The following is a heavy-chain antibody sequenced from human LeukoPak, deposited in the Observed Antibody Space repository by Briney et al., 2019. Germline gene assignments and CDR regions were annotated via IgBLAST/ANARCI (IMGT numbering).Heavy chain of an antibody. CDR1: GFTFSSYV. Sequence: GGSLRLSCAASGFTFSSYVMSWVRQAPGKGLEWVSAISGSGGSTYYADSVKGRFTISRDNSKNTLYLQMNSLRAEDTAVYYCAKVDGYNYRSRSAFDIWGQGTMVTVSS. CDR3: AKVDGYNYRSRSAFDI. V-gene: IGHV3-23*01. J-gene: IGHJ3*02. D-gene: IGHD5-12*01. CDR2: ISGSGGST.